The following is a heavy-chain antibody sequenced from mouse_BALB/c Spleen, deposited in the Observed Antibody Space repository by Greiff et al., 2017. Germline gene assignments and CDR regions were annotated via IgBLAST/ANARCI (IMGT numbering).Heavy chain of an antibody. Sequence: QVQLKESGAELAKPGASVKMSCKASGYTFTSYWMHWVKQRPGQGLEWIGYINPSTGYTEYNQKFKDKATLTADKSSSTAYMQLSSLTSEDSAVYYCAREGPGAMDYWGQGTSVTVSS. CDR3: AREGPGAMDY. J-gene: IGHJ4*01. V-gene: IGHV1-7*01. CDR2: INPSTGYT. CDR1: GYTFTSYW. D-gene: IGHD3-3*01.